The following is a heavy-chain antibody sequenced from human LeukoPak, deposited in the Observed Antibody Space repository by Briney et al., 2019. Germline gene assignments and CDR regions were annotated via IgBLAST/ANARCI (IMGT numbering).Heavy chain of an antibody. V-gene: IGHV3-66*01. CDR1: GLNVSSHY. D-gene: IGHD6-13*01. Sequence: PGGSLRLSCAASGLNVSSHYMTWVRQAPGKGLEWVSDIYSCDSTHYADSVKGRFTISRDNSKNTLYLQMNSLRAEDTAVYYCARVGQQLTRGGVDYWGQGTLVTVSS. CDR3: ARVGQQLTRGGVDY. J-gene: IGHJ4*02. CDR2: IYSCDST.